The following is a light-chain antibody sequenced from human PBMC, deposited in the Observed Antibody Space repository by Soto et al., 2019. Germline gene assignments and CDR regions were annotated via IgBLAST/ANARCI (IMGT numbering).Light chain of an antibody. CDR1: QRIGTF. CDR2: SAS. V-gene: IGKV1-39*01. Sequence: DIQVTQSPSSLSASVGDSVTITCRTSQRIGTFLNWYQQRQGRAPNLLIDSASTLQSGVPSRFSAGGSGTDFTLTITSLQPEDFATYYCQLSYNAWTFGQGTKVDIK. CDR3: QLSYNAWT. J-gene: IGKJ1*01.